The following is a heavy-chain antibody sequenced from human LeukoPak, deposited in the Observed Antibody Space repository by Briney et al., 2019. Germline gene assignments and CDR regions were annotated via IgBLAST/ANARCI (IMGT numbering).Heavy chain of an antibody. Sequence: ASVKVSCKASGYTFTGYYMHCVRQAPGQGLEWMGWINPNSGGTNYAQKFQGRVTMTRDTSISTAYMELSSLRSEDTAVYYCATGPTKKGYCSSTSCPDRQNSWFDPWGQGTLVTVSS. V-gene: IGHV1-2*02. D-gene: IGHD2-2*01. J-gene: IGHJ5*02. CDR2: INPNSGGT. CDR1: GYTFTGYY. CDR3: ATGPTKKGYCSSTSCPDRQNSWFDP.